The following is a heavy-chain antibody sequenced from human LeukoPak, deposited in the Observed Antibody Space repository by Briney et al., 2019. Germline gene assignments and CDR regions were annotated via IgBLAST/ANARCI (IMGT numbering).Heavy chain of an antibody. D-gene: IGHD3-10*01. CDR3: ARSITMLRGVSWFDP. Sequence: ASVKVSCKASGYTFTGYYMHWVRQAPGQGLEWMGWINPNSGGTNYAQKFQGRVTMTRDTSISTAYMELSRLRSDDTAVYYCARSITMLRGVSWFDPWGQGTLVTVSS. CDR1: GYTFTGYY. V-gene: IGHV1-2*02. J-gene: IGHJ5*02. CDR2: INPNSGGT.